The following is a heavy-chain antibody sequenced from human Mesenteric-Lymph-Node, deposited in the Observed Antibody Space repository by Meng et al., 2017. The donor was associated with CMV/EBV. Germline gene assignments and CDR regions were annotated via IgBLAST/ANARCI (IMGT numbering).Heavy chain of an antibody. CDR2: SYCRGGT. D-gene: IGHD6-19*01. J-gene: IGHJ3*02. CDR1: NGSGGYY. Sequence: NGSGGYYWSWIRQHPGKGLEWSGYSYCRGGTCYNPALKGRVTMTVDTSKNQFSLELSAVTAADTAVYYCASGGQWRETLLTDAFDIWGQGTMVTVSS. V-gene: IGHV4-31*02. CDR3: ASGGQWRETLLTDAFDI.